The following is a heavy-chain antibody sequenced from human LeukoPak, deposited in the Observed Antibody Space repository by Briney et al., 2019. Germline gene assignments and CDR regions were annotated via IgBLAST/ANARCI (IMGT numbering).Heavy chain of an antibody. CDR3: AGGGYSYGFLVAPFFDY. J-gene: IGHJ4*02. Sequence: ASVKVSCKASGYTFTNSYIHWVRQAPGQVLEWMGLINPDGGNTNYAQNFQGRVTLTRDTSTSTVYMELSSLRSEDTAIYYCAGGGYSYGFLVAPFFDYWGQGTLVTVSS. D-gene: IGHD5-18*01. CDR2: INPDGGNT. CDR1: GYTFTNSY. V-gene: IGHV1-46*01.